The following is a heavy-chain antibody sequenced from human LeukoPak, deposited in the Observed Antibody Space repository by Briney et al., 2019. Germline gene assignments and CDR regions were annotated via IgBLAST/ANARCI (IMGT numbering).Heavy chain of an antibody. CDR1: GFTFSSYA. CDR3: AKDPSSGWYARGRYFDY. J-gene: IGHJ4*02. D-gene: IGHD6-19*01. CDR2: ISYDGSNK. Sequence: PGGSLRLSCAASGFTFSSYAMHWVRQAPGKGLEWVAVISYDGSNKYYADSVKGRFTVSRDNSKNTLYLQMNSLRAEDTAVYYCAKDPSSGWYARGRYFDYWGQGTLVTVSS. V-gene: IGHV3-30-3*01.